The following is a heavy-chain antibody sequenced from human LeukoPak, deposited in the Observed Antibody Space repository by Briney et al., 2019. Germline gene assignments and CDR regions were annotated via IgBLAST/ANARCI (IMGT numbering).Heavy chain of an antibody. CDR3: ARRARQIAAAGTADY. Sequence: SETLSLTCTVSGGSISSYYWSWIRQPAGKGLEWIGRIYTSGSTNYNPSLKSRVTISVDTSKNQFSLKLSSVTAADTAVYYCARRARQIAAAGTADYWGQGTLVTVSS. CDR2: IYTSGST. D-gene: IGHD6-13*01. CDR1: GGSISSYY. J-gene: IGHJ4*02. V-gene: IGHV4-4*07.